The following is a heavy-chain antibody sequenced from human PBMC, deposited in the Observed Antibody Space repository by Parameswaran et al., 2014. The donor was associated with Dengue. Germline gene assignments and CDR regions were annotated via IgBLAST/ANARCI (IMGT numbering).Heavy chain of an antibody. J-gene: IGHJ3*02. CDR2: IKLSGGST. V-gene: IGHV1-46*01. CDR3: ARFRTFDAFDI. D-gene: IGHD1-7*01. Sequence: WVRQAPGQGLEWMGIIKLSGGSTNFAQKFQGRVTMTRDTSTSTVYMELRSLTFEDTAVYYCARFRTFDAFDIWGQGTMVTVSS.